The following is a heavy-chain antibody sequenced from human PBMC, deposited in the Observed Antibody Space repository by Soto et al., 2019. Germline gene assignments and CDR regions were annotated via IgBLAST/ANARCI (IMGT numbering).Heavy chain of an antibody. CDR2: ISAYNGNT. V-gene: IGHV1-18*01. Sequence: QVQLVQSGAEVKKPGASVKVSCKASGYTFTSYGISWVRQAPGQGLEWMGWISAYNGNTNYAQKLQGRVTMTTDTATSTAYMELRSLRSDDTAVYYCARGPATVTTPRHYYYYGMDVWGQGTTVTVSS. CDR3: ARGPATVTTPRHYYYYGMDV. J-gene: IGHJ6*02. D-gene: IGHD4-17*01. CDR1: GYTFTSYG.